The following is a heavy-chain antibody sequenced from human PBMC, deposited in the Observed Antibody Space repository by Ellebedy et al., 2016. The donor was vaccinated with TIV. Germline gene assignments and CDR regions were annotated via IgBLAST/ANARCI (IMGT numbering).Heavy chain of an antibody. CDR2: ISYDGRTK. J-gene: IGHJ3*01. D-gene: IGHD3-10*01. CDR1: GFSFDYFG. Sequence: GESLKISCAGSGFSFDYFGFQWVRPAPGKGLEWVAVISYDGRTKYTADSVKGRFTISRDNSNNTVYLQMNGLRGDDTAVYYCARNRRLRGLWNDAFDVWGQGTVVTVSS. CDR3: ARNRRLRGLWNDAFDV. V-gene: IGHV3-30*04.